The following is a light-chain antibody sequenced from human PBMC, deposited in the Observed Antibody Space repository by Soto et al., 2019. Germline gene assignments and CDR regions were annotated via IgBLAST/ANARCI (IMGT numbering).Light chain of an antibody. V-gene: IGLV1-47*01. Sequence: QSVLTQPPSASGTPGQGVTISCSGSSSNIGSNYVYWYQQLTGTAPKLLIHRNNQRPSGVPHRFSGSRSGTSASLAISGLRSEDEADYYCAAWDDSLSGQVVFGGGTKLTVL. J-gene: IGLJ2*01. CDR2: RNN. CDR1: SSNIGSNY. CDR3: AAWDDSLSGQVV.